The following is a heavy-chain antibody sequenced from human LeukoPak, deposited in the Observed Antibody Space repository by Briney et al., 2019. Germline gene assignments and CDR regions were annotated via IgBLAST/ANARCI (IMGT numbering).Heavy chain of an antibody. D-gene: IGHD2-15*01. Sequence: GESLKISCKGSGYSFTSYWIGWVRQMPGKGLEWMGIIYPGDSDTRYSPSFQGQVTISADKSISTAYLQWSSLKAPDTAMYYCARHCSLPYDAFDIWGQGTMVTVSS. J-gene: IGHJ3*02. V-gene: IGHV5-51*01. CDR1: GYSFTSYW. CDR3: ARHCSLPYDAFDI. CDR2: IYPGDSDT.